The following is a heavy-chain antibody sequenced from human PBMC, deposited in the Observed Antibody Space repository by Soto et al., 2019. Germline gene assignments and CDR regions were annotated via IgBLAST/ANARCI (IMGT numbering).Heavy chain of an antibody. CDR2: ISYDGSNK. CDR3: ARYSRAYYYDSSGYYFDY. D-gene: IGHD3-22*01. Sequence: GGSLRLSCAASGFTFSSYAMHWVRQAPGKGLEWVAVISYDGSNKSYADSVEVRFTITRDNYKSTVYLQMKRMRPEDTDVYDCARYSRAYYYDSSGYYFDYWGQGTLVTVSS. V-gene: IGHV3-30-3*01. J-gene: IGHJ4*02. CDR1: GFTFSSYA.